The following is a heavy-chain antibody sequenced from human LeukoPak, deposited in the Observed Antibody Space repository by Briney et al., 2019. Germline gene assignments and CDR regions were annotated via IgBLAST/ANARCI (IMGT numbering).Heavy chain of an antibody. D-gene: IGHD5-24*01. Sequence: GGSLRLSCAVSGFTFSSYGMHGVRQAPGKGLDWVAFIRYDGSNKYYADSVKGRFTISRDNSKNTLYLQMNSLRADDTAVYYCAKDLSTISTFDYWGQGTLVTVSS. V-gene: IGHV3-30*02. CDR2: IRYDGSNK. CDR3: AKDLSTISTFDY. J-gene: IGHJ4*02. CDR1: GFTFSSYG.